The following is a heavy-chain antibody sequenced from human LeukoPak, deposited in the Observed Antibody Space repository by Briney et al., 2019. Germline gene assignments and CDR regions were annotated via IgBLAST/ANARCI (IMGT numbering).Heavy chain of an antibody. J-gene: IGHJ4*02. D-gene: IGHD6-13*01. Sequence: SETLSLTCTVSGGSISTYYWSWFRQPPGKGLEWIAYIYYTGTTNYNPSLKSRVTISVDTSKNQFSLKLSSVTAADTAVYYCARHTDSSSWPSDYWGQGTLVTVSS. CDR2: IYYTGTT. CDR3: ARHTDSSSWPSDY. V-gene: IGHV4-59*08. CDR1: GGSISTYY.